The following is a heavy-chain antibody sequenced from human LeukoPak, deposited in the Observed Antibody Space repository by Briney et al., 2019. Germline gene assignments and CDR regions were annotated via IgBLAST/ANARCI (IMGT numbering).Heavy chain of an antibody. V-gene: IGHV3-30*02. D-gene: IGHD3-16*02. Sequence: GGSLTLSCAASGFTFSSYDRHWVRQAPGXXXXXXXXXXXXXRNKYYADSVKGLFIISRYNSKKTVYLKSNILIAEATAVYYCAKDYDYVWGSYRYTVGPFDYWGQGTLVTVSS. CDR1: GFTFSSYD. J-gene: IGHJ4*02. CDR3: AKDYDYVWGSYRYTVGPFDY. CDR2: XXXXXRNK.